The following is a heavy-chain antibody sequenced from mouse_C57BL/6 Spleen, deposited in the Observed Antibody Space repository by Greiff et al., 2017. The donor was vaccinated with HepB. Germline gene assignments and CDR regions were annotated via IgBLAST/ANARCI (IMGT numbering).Heavy chain of an antibody. J-gene: IGHJ2*01. CDR3: ARHYYVSSYYFDY. CDR1: GYTFTDYY. D-gene: IGHD1-1*01. V-gene: IGHV1-26*01. Sequence: VQLQQSGPELVKPEASVKISCKASGYTFTDYYMNWVKQSHGKSLEWIGDINPNNGGTSYNQKFKGKATLTVDKSSSTAYMELRSLTSEDSAVYYCARHYYVSSYYFDYWGQGTTLTVSS. CDR2: INPNNGGT.